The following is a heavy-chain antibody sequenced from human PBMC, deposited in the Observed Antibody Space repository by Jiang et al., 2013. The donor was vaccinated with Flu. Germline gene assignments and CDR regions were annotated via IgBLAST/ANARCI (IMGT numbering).Heavy chain of an antibody. V-gene: IGHV2-5*02. CDR2: IYWDDDK. Sequence: LIYWDDDKRYSPSLKNRLTITKDTSKNQVVLTMTNMDPVDTATYYCAHGAVAGTYFDYWGQGTLVTVSS. CDR3: AHGAVAGTYFDY. D-gene: IGHD6-19*01. J-gene: IGHJ4*02.